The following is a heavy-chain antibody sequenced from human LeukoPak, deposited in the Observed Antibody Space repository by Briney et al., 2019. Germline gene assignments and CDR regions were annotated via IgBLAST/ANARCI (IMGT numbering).Heavy chain of an antibody. CDR2: ISGSGGST. CDR3: AKVSSDYYDSSGYPSNPEPYYFDY. D-gene: IGHD3-22*01. V-gene: IGHV3-23*01. Sequence: GGSLRLSCAASGFTFSSYAMSWVRQAPGKGLEWVSAISGSGGSTYYADSVKGRFTISRDNSKNTLYLQMNSLRAEDTAVYYCAKVSSDYYDSSGYPSNPEPYYFDYWGQGTLVTVSS. CDR1: GFTFSSYA. J-gene: IGHJ4*02.